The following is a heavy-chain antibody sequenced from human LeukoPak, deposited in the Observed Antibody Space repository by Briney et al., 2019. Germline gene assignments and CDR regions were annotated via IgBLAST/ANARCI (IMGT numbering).Heavy chain of an antibody. D-gene: IGHD3-3*01. CDR2: ISYNGNYK. CDR1: GFTFSDYA. V-gene: IGHV3-30-3*01. Sequence: GRSLRLSCAASGFTFSDYAMYWVRQAPGKGLEWVAVISYNGNYKYYADSVKGRFTISRDNSKNTLYLQMNSLRPEDTAVYYCARGSNPQSYDYWSGPEFQHWGQGTLVTVSS. CDR3: ARGSNPQSYDYWSGPEFQH. J-gene: IGHJ1*01.